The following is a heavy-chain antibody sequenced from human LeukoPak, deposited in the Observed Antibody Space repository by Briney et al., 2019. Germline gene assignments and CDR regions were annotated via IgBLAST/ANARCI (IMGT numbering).Heavy chain of an antibody. CDR1: GGSISSYY. CDR2: IYYSGST. V-gene: IGHV4-59*08. CDR3: ARSWVTGTTTENAFDI. Sequence: SETLSLTCTVSGGSISSYYWSWIRQPPGKGLEWIGYIYYSGSTNYNPSLKSRVTISVDTSKNQFSLKLSSVTAADTAVYYCARSWVTGTTTENAFDIWGQGTMVTVSS. J-gene: IGHJ3*02. D-gene: IGHD1-1*01.